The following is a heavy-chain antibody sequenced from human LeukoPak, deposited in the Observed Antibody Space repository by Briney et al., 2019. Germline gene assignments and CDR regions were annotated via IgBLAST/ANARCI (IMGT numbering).Heavy chain of an antibody. J-gene: IGHJ4*02. CDR1: GYTFTGYY. Sequence: GASVKVSCKASGYTFTGYYMHWVRQAPGQGLEWMGWINPNSGGTNHAQKFQGRVTMTRDTSISTAYMELSRLRSDDTAVYYCARDLDGWTGFDYWGQGTLVTVSS. CDR3: ARDLDGWTGFDY. CDR2: INPNSGGT. V-gene: IGHV1-2*02. D-gene: IGHD3/OR15-3a*01.